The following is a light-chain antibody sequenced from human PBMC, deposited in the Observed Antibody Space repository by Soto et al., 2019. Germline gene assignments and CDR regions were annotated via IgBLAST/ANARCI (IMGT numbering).Light chain of an antibody. CDR1: SSDVGDYNY. CDR3: SSNAGSNNWV. Sequence: QSALTQPPSASGTPGQSVTIPCTGTSSDVGDYNYVSWYQQHPGKAPKLVIYEVSRRPSGVPDRFSGSKSGNTASLTVSGLQAEDEADYYCSSNAGSNNWVFGGGTKVTVL. J-gene: IGLJ2*01. V-gene: IGLV2-8*01. CDR2: EVS.